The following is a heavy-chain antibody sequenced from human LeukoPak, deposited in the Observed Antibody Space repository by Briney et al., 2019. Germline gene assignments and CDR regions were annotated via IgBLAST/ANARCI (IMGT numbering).Heavy chain of an antibody. CDR1: GYTFTNYA. J-gene: IGHJ4*02. CDR2: ISTYNGNT. D-gene: IGHD3-22*01. CDR3: ARSDDSSGFYDY. Sequence: GASVKVSCKASGYTFTNYAISWVRQAPGQGLEWMGWISTYNGNTNYAQNLQGRVTMTTDTSTSTAYMELRSLRSDDTAVYYCARSDDSSGFYDYWGQGTLVTVSS. V-gene: IGHV1-18*01.